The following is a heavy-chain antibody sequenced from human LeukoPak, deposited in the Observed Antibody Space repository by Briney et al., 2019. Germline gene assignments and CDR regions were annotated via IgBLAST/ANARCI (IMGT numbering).Heavy chain of an antibody. CDR2: ISGSGGST. V-gene: IGHV3-23*01. D-gene: IGHD3-9*01. J-gene: IGHJ4*02. Sequence: PGGSLRLSCAASGFTFSSYAMSWVRQAPGKGLEWVSAISGSGGSTYYGDSVKGRFTISRDSSKNTLYLQMNSLRADDTAVYYCAKWGDYDVLTGYYVSDFWGQGTLVTVSS. CDR3: AKWGDYDVLTGYYVSDF. CDR1: GFTFSSYA.